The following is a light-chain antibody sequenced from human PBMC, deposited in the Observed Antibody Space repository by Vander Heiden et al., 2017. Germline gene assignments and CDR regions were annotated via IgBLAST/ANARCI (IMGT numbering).Light chain of an antibody. CDR1: KLGDKY. CDR3: QAWDSSTPYV. Sequence: SYELTQPPSVSVSPGQTASITCSGDKLGDKYACLYQQKPGQSPVLVIYQDSKRPSGIPERFSGSNSGNTATLTISGTQAMDEADYYCQAWDSSTPYVFGTGTKVTVL. V-gene: IGLV3-1*01. J-gene: IGLJ1*01. CDR2: QDS.